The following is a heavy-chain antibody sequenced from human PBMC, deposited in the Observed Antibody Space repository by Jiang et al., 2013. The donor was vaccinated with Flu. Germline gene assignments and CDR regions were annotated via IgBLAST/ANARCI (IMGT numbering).Heavy chain of an antibody. V-gene: IGHV3-7*03. CDR1: GFTFTRHW. CDR3: VTDWDGDYDALWYLDY. J-gene: IGHJ4*02. Sequence: VQLVESGGGLVQPGGSLGLSCTASGFTFTRHWMSWVRQAPGRGLEWVATINKDGGERFYMDSVKGRFTISRDNARNSLYLQMNSLRVEDTAVYYCVTDWDGDYDALWYLDYWGQGTLVSVSS. D-gene: IGHD4-17*01. CDR2: INKDGGER.